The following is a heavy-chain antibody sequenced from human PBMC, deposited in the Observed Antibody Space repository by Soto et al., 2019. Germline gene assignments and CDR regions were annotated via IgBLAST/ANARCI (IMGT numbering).Heavy chain of an antibody. D-gene: IGHD1-26*01. CDR2: ISGSGDNT. J-gene: IGHJ4*02. CDR3: AKVPNSGNYYYFDY. V-gene: IGHV3-23*01. CDR1: GFTFSIYA. Sequence: GSLRLSCAASGFTFSIYAMGWVRQAPGKGLEWVSAISGSGDNTYYADSVKGRFTISRDNSKNTLYLQVNSLRVEDTAVYYCAKVPNSGNYYYFDYWGQGTLVTVSS.